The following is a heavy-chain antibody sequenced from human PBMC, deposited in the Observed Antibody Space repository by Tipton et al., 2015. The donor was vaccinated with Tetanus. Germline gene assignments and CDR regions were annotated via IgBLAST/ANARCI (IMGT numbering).Heavy chain of an antibody. CDR3: ARDLSGFLFDAFDL. J-gene: IGHJ3*01. Sequence: LRLSCTVSRGSISSDIYNWGWIRQPPGKGVEWIGEINHTGSTNYNPSLKSRVTISVDTSKNQFSLKLSSVTASDTAVYYCARDLSGFLFDAFDLWGQGIMVTVSS. CDR2: INHTGST. D-gene: IGHD3-22*01. CDR1: RGSISSDIYN. V-gene: IGHV4-39*07.